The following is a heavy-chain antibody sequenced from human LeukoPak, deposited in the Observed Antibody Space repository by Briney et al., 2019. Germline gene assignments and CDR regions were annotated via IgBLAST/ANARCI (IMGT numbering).Heavy chain of an antibody. CDR2: MYYSGST. Sequence: PSETLSLTCTVSGGSLSTSSYYWGWIRQPPGKGLEWIGSMYYSGSTYYNPSLKSRVTISVDTSKNQFSPELTSVTAADTAVYYCARHSGSCLKSALHIWGQGTMVTVSS. CDR1: GGSLSTSSYY. CDR3: ARHSGSCLKSALHI. J-gene: IGHJ3*02. V-gene: IGHV4-39*01. D-gene: IGHD1-26*01.